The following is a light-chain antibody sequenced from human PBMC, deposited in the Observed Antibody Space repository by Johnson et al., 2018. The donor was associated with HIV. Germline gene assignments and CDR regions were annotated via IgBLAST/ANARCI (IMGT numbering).Light chain of an antibody. V-gene: IGLV1-51*02. CDR3: GTWYSSLSVGGV. CDR1: SSNIGNNY. CDR2: ENN. J-gene: IGLJ1*01. Sequence: QSVLTQPPSVSAAPGQKVTISCSGSSSNIGNNYVSWYQQLPGTAPKLLIYENNKRPSGIPDRFSGSKSGTSATLGITGLQTGDEADYYCGTWYSSLSVGGVVGTGTKVTVL.